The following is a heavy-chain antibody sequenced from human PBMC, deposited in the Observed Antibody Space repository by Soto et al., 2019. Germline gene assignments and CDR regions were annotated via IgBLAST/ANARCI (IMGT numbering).Heavy chain of an antibody. CDR2: MNPNSGNT. CDR3: ARFVPPGYYDSSGYYNYYYYGMDV. Sequence: ASVKVSCKASGYTSTSYDINWVRQATGQGLGWMGWMNPNSGNTGYAQKFQGRVTMTRNTSISTAYMELSSLRSEDTAVYYCARFVPPGYYDSSGYYNYYYYGMDVWGQGTTVTVSS. J-gene: IGHJ6*02. D-gene: IGHD3-22*01. CDR1: GYTSTSYD. V-gene: IGHV1-8*01.